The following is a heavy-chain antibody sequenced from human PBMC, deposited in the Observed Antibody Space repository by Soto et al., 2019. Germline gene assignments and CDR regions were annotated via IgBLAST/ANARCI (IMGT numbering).Heavy chain of an antibody. Sequence: GGSLRLSCAASEFTLTTYWMNWVRQALGKGLEWVANIKQDGSERYYADFVKGRFTISRDNAKNSLFLQMSRLRAEDSAVYYCATVTTWKFYYYYMDVWGKGTTVTLSS. J-gene: IGHJ6*03. CDR1: EFTLTTYW. V-gene: IGHV3-7*01. CDR2: IKQDGSER. CDR3: ATVTTWKFYYYYMDV. D-gene: IGHD4-17*01.